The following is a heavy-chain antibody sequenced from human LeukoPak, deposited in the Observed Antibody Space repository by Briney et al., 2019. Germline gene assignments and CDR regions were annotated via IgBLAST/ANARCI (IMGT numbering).Heavy chain of an antibody. V-gene: IGHV4-34*01. D-gene: IGHD3-3*01. CDR2: INHSGSA. CDR1: CGSSGVHY. J-gene: IGHJ4*02. CDR3: ARGQHSDLWSGYYVD. Sequence: SETLSLTCALYCGSSGVHYCSCIRQPPRKWLESIGEINHSGSANYNPSLESRFTISVDTSKNHFSLQMSSVTAEDTAVYYCARGQHSDLWSGYYVDWGQGTLVTVSA.